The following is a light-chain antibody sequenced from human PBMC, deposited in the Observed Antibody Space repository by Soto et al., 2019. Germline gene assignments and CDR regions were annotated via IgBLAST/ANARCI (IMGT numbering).Light chain of an antibody. J-gene: IGKJ5*01. CDR1: QSVNIY. V-gene: IGKV3-20*01. CDR2: GAS. CDR3: QQYGDSIT. Sequence: EIVMTQSPATLSVSPGERATLSCRASQSVNIYLAWYQQKPGQAPRLLIFGASNRATGIPDRFSGSGSGTGFTLTITRLEPEDFAVYFCQQYGDSITFGQGTRLEIK.